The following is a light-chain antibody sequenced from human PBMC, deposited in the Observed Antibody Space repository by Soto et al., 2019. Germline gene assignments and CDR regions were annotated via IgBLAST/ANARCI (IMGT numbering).Light chain of an antibody. V-gene: IGKV3-20*01. CDR3: HQFGDSPQT. J-gene: IGKJ1*01. CDR1: QSLSVSY. Sequence: EIVLTQSPGTLSLSPGDRATLSCRASQSLSVSYIAWYQQKPGQAPRLLIYSTSTRAAGIPDRFTGRGSGTHFTLAICRLEPEDFAVYYCHQFGDSPQTFGQGTKVDIK. CDR2: STS.